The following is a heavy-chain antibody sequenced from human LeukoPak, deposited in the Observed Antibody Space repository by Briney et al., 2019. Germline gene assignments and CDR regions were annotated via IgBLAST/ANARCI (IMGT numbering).Heavy chain of an antibody. CDR1: GFTFSSYG. D-gene: IGHD3-22*01. Sequence: PGGSLRFSCAASGFTFSSYGMHWVRQAPGKGLGWVAVISYDGSNKYYADSVKGRFTISRDNSKNTLYLQMNSLRAEDTAVYYCANSDSSGYPLDYWGQGTLVTVSS. V-gene: IGHV3-30*18. J-gene: IGHJ4*02. CDR3: ANSDSSGYPLDY. CDR2: ISYDGSNK.